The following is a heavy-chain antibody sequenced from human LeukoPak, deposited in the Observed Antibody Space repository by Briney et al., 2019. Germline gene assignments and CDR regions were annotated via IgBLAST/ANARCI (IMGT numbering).Heavy chain of an antibody. D-gene: IGHD7-27*01. V-gene: IGHV4-59*02. CDR2: LYYTGST. J-gene: IGHJ4*02. CDR3: ATRKLGNDY. Sequence: SETLSLTCTVSGGSVSGYYWSWIRQSPGKGLEWIGYLYYTGSTSYNPSLKSRVTISADTSKNQFSLKLNSVTAADTAVYYCATRKLGNDYWGQGTLVTVSS. CDR1: GGSVSGYY.